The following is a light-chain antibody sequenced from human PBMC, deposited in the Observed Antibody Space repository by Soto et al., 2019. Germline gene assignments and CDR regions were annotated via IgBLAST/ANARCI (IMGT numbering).Light chain of an antibody. J-gene: IGKJ1*01. Sequence: EIVLTQSPGTLSLSPGERATLSCRASQSVSSSYLAWYQQKPGQAPRLLIYGASTRATGIPDRFSGSGSGTDFTLTISRLEPEDFALYYCQEYGISRTCGQGTKFEIK. CDR1: QSVSSSY. CDR3: QEYGISRT. CDR2: GAS. V-gene: IGKV3-20*01.